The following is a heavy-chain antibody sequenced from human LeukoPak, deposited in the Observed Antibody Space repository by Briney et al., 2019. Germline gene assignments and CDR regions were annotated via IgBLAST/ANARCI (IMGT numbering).Heavy chain of an antibody. CDR2: IWYDGSNK. J-gene: IGHJ5*02. V-gene: IGHV3-33*01. CDR3: AREMLDVVVAATNWFDP. Sequence: GGSLRLSCAASGFTFSSYAMHWVRQAPGKGLEWVAVIWYDGSNKYYADSVKGRFTISRDNSKNTLYLQMNSLRAEDTAVYYCAREMLDVVVAATNWFDPWGQGTLVTVSS. CDR1: GFTFSSYA. D-gene: IGHD2-15*01.